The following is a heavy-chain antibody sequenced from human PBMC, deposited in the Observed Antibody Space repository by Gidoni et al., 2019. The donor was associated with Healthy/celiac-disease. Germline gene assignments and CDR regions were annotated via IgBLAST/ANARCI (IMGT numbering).Heavy chain of an antibody. Sequence: QVQLVQSGAEVKKPGASVTVSCKASGYTFTSYAMHWVRQAPGQRLEWMGWINAGNGNTKYSQKFQGRVTITRDTSASTAYMELSSLRSEDTAVYYCASQNYYGSGSRYYYGMDVWGQGTTVTVSS. J-gene: IGHJ6*02. CDR3: ASQNYYGSGSRYYYGMDV. D-gene: IGHD3-10*01. V-gene: IGHV1-3*01. CDR2: INAGNGNT. CDR1: GYTFTSYA.